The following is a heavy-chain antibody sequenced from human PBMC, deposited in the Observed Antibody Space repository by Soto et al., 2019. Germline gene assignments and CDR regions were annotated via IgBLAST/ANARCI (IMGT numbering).Heavy chain of an antibody. CDR1: GFAFDDYT. CDR2: ISWDGGSA. V-gene: IGHV3-43*01. Sequence: GGSLRLSCAASGFAFDDYTMHWVRQPPGKGLEWVSLISWDGGSAYYADSVKGRFTISRDNSKNSLSLQMNSLRTEDTALYYCTKAGRTGLSPFDSWGQGTLVTVS. CDR3: TKAGRTGLSPFDS. D-gene: IGHD2-8*02. J-gene: IGHJ4*02.